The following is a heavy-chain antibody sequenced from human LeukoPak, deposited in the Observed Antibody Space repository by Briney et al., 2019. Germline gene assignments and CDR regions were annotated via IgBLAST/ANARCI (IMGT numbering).Heavy chain of an antibody. CDR1: EVTISRYW. Sequence: GGSVRLSCAASEVTISRYWMHWVRQAPGKGLVWVSDINNDGSITTYADSVKGRFSISRDNVKNTLFLQMNSLGAEDTALYYCARGWNTTPRSGFDIWGLGTMVTVSS. V-gene: IGHV3-74*01. CDR2: INNDGSIT. J-gene: IGHJ3*02. CDR3: ARGWNTTPRSGFDI. D-gene: IGHD1/OR15-1a*01.